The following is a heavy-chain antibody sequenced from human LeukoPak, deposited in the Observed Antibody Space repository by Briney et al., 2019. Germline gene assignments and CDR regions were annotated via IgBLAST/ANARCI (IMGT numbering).Heavy chain of an antibody. V-gene: IGHV3-15*01. Sequence: GGSLRLSCAASGFSFTNACMSWVRQAPGKGLEWVGRVRTKTDGGTTDYAAPVKGRFTVSRDNSKNTLYLQMNSLRAEDTAVYYCAKIPRPYIVVVVAATGVNYYFDYWGQGTLVTVSS. D-gene: IGHD2-15*01. CDR3: AKIPRPYIVVVVAATGVNYYFDY. J-gene: IGHJ4*02. CDR2: VRTKTDGGTT. CDR1: GFSFTNAC.